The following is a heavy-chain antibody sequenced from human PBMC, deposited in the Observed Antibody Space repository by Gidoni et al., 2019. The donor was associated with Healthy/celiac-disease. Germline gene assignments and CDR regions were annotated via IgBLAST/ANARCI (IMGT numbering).Heavy chain of an antibody. CDR3: AREAYGVSSGWYRY. J-gene: IGHJ4*02. CDR2: IIPIFGTA. D-gene: IGHD6-19*01. CDR1: AGTFRSYA. Sequence: QVQLVQSGAAVKKPGSSVKVSCKASAGTFRSYAISWVRQAPGQGLERMGGIIPIFGTANYAQKFQGRVTITADESTSTAYMELSSLRSEDTAVYYCAREAYGVSSGWYRYWGQGTLVTVSS. V-gene: IGHV1-69*01.